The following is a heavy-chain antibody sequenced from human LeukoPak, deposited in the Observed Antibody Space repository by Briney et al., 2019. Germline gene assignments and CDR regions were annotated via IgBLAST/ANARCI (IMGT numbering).Heavy chain of an antibody. CDR1: GYTFTGFF. J-gene: IGHJ4*02. D-gene: IGHD1-26*01. V-gene: IGHV1-2*02. CDR2: IDPDSGGT. CDR3: ARAWSGSYY. Sequence: ASVKVSCKASGYTFTGFFMHWVRQAPGQGLEWMGWIDPDSGGTKYAQQFQGRVTMTRDTSISTAYIELSSLRSDDTAAYYCARAWSGSYYWGQGTLVTVSS.